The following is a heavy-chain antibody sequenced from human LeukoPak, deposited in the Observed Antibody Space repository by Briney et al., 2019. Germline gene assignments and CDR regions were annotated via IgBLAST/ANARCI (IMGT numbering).Heavy chain of an antibody. D-gene: IGHD4-4*01. CDR2: IYYSGST. CDR1: GGSISSGGYY. V-gene: IGHV4-31*03. J-gene: IGHJ6*02. Sequence: SQTLSLTCTVSGGSISSGGYYWSWIPQHPGKGLEWIGYIYYSGSTYYNPSLKSRVTISVDTSKNQFSLKLSSVTAADTAVYYCARQMTTVSMDVWGQGTTVTVSS. CDR3: ARQMTTVSMDV.